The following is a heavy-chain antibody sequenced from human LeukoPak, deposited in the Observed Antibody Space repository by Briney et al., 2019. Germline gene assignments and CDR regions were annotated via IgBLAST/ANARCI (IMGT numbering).Heavy chain of an antibody. Sequence: PGGSLRLSCAASGFTFSSYSMNWGRQAPGKGLEWVSYISSSSSIIYYADSVKGRFTISRDNAKNSLYLQMNSLRDEDTAVYYCAREGDSSVYYAVFDIWGQGTMVTVSS. V-gene: IGHV3-48*02. CDR1: GFTFSSYS. J-gene: IGHJ3*02. D-gene: IGHD3-22*01. CDR3: AREGDSSVYYAVFDI. CDR2: ISSSSSII.